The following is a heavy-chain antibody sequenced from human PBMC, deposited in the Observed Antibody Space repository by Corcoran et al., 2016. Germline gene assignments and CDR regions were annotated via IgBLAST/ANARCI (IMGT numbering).Heavy chain of an antibody. CDR1: GGSISSSRFF. CDR2: TYYTGTT. CDR3: ARGRWQLGP. Sequence: QLQESGPGLVKPSETLALTCTVSGGSISSSRFFWGWVRQPPGEGLEWIGNTYYTGTTYYNPSLRSRVTISLDTSKNQFSLKLSSVTAADTAVYDCARGRWQLGPWGRGTLVTVSS. V-gene: IGHV4-39*01. J-gene: IGHJ5*02. D-gene: IGHD1-1*01.